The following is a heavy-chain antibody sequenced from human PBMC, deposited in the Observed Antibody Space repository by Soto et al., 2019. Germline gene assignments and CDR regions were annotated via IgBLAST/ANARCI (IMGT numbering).Heavy chain of an antibody. D-gene: IGHD1-26*01. J-gene: IGHJ4*02. V-gene: IGHV1-18*04. Sequence: QVPLVQSGGEVKKPGASVKVSCKASGYTFNRHGITWVRQAPGQGLEWMGWISGYNGDINYEQKFQGRVTLSSDTLTSTVYLELKSLRFDDTVVYYCARVRVVGAREIDFWGQGTLVTVSS. CDR3: ARVRVVGAREIDF. CDR2: ISGYNGDI. CDR1: GYTFNRHG.